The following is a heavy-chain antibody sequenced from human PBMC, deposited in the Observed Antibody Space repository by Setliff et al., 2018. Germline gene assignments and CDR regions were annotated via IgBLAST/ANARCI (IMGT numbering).Heavy chain of an antibody. CDR1: SYTFTNYG. V-gene: IGHV1-18*01. J-gene: IGHJ4*02. CDR2: ITAYDGNT. Sequence: ASVKVSCKTSSYTFTNYGINWVRQAPGRGLEWMGWITAYDGNTHYAQKFQGRVSMTRISSITTAYLELSTLKSDDTAVYYCARERYFDNWGQGTLVTVSS. CDR3: ARERYFDN.